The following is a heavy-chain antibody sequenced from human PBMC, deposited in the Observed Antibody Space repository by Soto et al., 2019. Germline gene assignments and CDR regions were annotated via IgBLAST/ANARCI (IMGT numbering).Heavy chain of an antibody. CDR2: ISYSRST. CDR3: ARRREYDNSGSLDY. D-gene: IGHD3-22*01. CDR1: GGSIISYY. Sequence: SETLSLTCTVSGGSIISYYWTWILQPPGKGLEWIGYISYSRSTNYNPSLKSRVTMSIDTSKNQFSLKLNSVTAADTAVYFCARRREYDNSGSLDYWGQGTLVTVSS. V-gene: IGHV4-59*08. J-gene: IGHJ4*02.